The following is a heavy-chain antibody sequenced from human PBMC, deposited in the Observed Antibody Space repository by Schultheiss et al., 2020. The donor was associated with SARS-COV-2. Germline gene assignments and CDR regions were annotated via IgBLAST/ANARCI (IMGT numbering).Heavy chain of an antibody. V-gene: IGHV4-34*01. CDR1: GESFTGFS. CDR3: ARDSGGYSSSSGNNNYYGLDV. CDR2: VSHSGGT. Sequence: SETLLTCAVYGESFTGFSWTWIRQSPGKGLEWIGQVSHSGGTHYSPSLKRRVTISVDTSKNQFSLRLTSVTAADTAVYYCARDSGGYSSSSGNNNYYGLDVWGQGTTVTVSS. D-gene: IGHD6-6*01. J-gene: IGHJ6*02.